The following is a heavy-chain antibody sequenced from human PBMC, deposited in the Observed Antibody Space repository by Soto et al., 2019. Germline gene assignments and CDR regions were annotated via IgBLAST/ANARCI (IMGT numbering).Heavy chain of an antibody. CDR3: ASLRGLFGELLPDDAFDI. D-gene: IGHD3-10*02. Sequence: QVQLVQSGAEVKKPGASVKVSCKASGYTFTGYYMHWVRQAPGQGLEWMGWINPNSGGTNYAQKFQGRVTMTRDPSISTAYMELSRMRSDDTVVYYCASLRGLFGELLPDDAFDIWGQGTMVTVSS. V-gene: IGHV1-2*02. CDR2: INPNSGGT. CDR1: GYTFTGYY. J-gene: IGHJ3*02.